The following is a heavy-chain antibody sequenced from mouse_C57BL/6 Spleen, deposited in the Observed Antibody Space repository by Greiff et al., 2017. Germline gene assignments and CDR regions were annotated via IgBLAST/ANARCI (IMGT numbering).Heavy chain of an antibody. CDR2: INYDGSST. V-gene: IGHV5-16*01. Sequence: EVNVVESEGGLVQPGSSMKLSCTASGFTFSDYYMAWVRQVPEKGLEWVANINYDGSSTYYLDSLKSRFIISRDNAKNILYLQMSSLKSEDTATYYCARDLDSSGYLDYWGQGTTLTVSS. J-gene: IGHJ2*01. CDR3: ARDLDSSGYLDY. CDR1: GFTFSDYY. D-gene: IGHD3-2*02.